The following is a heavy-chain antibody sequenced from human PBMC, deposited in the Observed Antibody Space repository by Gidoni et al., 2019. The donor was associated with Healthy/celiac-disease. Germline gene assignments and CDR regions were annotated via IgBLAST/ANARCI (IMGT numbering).Heavy chain of an antibody. V-gene: IGHV4-34*01. CDR3: ARGVLAQQLVLWFDP. J-gene: IGHJ5*02. D-gene: IGHD6-13*01. CDR2: INHSGST. Sequence: QVQLQQWGAGLLKPSETLSLTCAVYGGSFSGYYWSWIRQPPGKGLEWIGEINHSGSTNYNPSLKSRVTISVDTSKNQFSLKLSSVTAADTAVFYCARGVLAQQLVLWFDPWGQGTLVTVSS. CDR1: GGSFSGYY.